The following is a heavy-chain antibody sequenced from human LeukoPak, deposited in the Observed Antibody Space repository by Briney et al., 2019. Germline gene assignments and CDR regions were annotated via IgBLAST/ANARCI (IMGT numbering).Heavy chain of an antibody. V-gene: IGHV4-59*08. D-gene: IGHD3-22*01. CDR2: IYYSGST. CDR3: ARLDTYYYDSSGYYFDY. Sequence: SETLSLTCTVSGGSISSYYWSWIRQPPGKGLEWIGYIYYSGSTNYNPSLKSRVTISVDTSKNQFSLKLSSVTAADTAVYYCARLDTYYYDSSGYYFDYWGQGTLVTVSS. CDR1: GGSISSYY. J-gene: IGHJ4*02.